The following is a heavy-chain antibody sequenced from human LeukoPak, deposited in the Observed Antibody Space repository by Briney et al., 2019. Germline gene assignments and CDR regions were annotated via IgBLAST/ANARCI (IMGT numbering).Heavy chain of an antibody. CDR3: ARFYSSGSFGAFDI. Sequence: GGSLRLSCATSDFTVSSNYMSWVRQAPGKGLEWVSIIYSNGSTYYADSMKGRFTISRDNSKNTLYLQMNSLRAEDTAVYYCARFYSSGSFGAFDIWGQGKMVTVSS. J-gene: IGHJ3*02. V-gene: IGHV3-53*01. CDR1: DFTVSSNY. D-gene: IGHD6-19*01. CDR2: IYSNGST.